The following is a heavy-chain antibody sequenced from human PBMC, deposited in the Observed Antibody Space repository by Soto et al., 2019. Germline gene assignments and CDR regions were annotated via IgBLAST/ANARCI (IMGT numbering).Heavy chain of an antibody. CDR3: AKDLSGYCSGGSCYSGIGY. CDR2: ISYDGSNK. CDR1: GFTFSSYG. J-gene: IGHJ4*02. V-gene: IGHV3-30*18. D-gene: IGHD2-15*01. Sequence: GGSLRLSCAASGFTFSSYGMHWVRQAPGKGLEWVAVISYDGSNKYYADSVKGRFTISRDNSKNTLYLQMNSLRAEDTAVYYCAKDLSGYCSGGSCYSGIGYWGQGTLVTVSS.